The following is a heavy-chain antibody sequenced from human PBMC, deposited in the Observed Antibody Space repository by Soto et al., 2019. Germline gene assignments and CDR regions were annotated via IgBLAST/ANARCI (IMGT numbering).Heavy chain of an antibody. D-gene: IGHD3-10*01. CDR3: AKVDGFLWFELDS. V-gene: IGHV3-23*01. CDR2: ISASGDGT. CDR1: GFTFSSFA. J-gene: IGHJ4*02. Sequence: EVQLLESGGGLVQPGGSLRLSCAASGFTFSSFAMSWVRQAPGKGLEWVSAISASGDGTYYADSVKGRFTISRDNSKITLYLQMSSLRAEDTAVYYCAKVDGFLWFELDSWGQGTLVTVSS.